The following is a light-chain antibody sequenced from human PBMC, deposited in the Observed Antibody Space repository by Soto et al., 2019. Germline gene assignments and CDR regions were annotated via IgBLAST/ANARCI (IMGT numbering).Light chain of an antibody. CDR3: QHYGGSPLYT. CDR1: QSVRSNY. J-gene: IGKJ2*01. CDR2: GAS. V-gene: IGKV3-20*01. Sequence: EIVLTQSPGTLSLSPGERATLSCRASQSVRSNYLAWYQQKPGQAPRLLIYGASSRATGILDRFSGSGSGTDFTLTISRLEPEDFAVYYCQHYGGSPLYTFGQGTKLEIK.